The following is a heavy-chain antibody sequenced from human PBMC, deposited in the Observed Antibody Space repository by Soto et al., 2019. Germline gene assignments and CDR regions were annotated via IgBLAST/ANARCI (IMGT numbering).Heavy chain of an antibody. CDR3: AHEEYSSGWPVGMDV. Sequence: GASVKVSCKASGYPFTSYGMSWVRQAPGQGLEWMGWISAYNGNTNYAQKLQGRVTMTTDTSTSTAYMELRSLRSDDTAVYYCAHEEYSSGWPVGMDVWGQGTTVSVS. CDR2: ISAYNGNT. J-gene: IGHJ6*02. CDR1: GYPFTSYG. V-gene: IGHV1-18*01. D-gene: IGHD6-19*01.